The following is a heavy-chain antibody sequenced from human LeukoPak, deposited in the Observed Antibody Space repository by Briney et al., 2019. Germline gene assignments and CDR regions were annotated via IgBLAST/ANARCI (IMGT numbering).Heavy chain of an antibody. V-gene: IGHV4-59*01. J-gene: IGHJ4*02. CDR2: IYYSGST. CDR1: GGSISSYY. CDR3: ARDSSGWYEIDY. Sequence: PSETQSLTCTVSGGSISSYYWSWIRQPPGKGLEWIGYIYYSGSTNYNPSLKSRVTISVDTSKNQFSLKLSSVTAADTAVYYCARDSSGWYEIDYWGQGTLVTVSS. D-gene: IGHD6-19*01.